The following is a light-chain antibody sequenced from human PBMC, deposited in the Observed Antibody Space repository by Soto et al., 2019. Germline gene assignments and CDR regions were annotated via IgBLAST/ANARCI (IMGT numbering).Light chain of an antibody. J-gene: IGLJ2*01. V-gene: IGLV2-11*01. CDR1: SSDVGGYNY. Sequence: QSALTQPRSVSGSPGQSVTISCTGTSSDVGGYNYVSWYQQHPGKVPKTMIFDVSKRPSGVPDRFSGSKSGNTASLTISGLQAEDEADYYCCSYAGRYTFAVFGGGTQLTVL. CDR3: CSYAGRYTFAV. CDR2: DVS.